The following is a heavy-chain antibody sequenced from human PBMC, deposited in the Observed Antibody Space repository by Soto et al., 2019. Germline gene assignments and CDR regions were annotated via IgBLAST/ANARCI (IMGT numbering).Heavy chain of an antibody. V-gene: IGHV1-58*01. J-gene: IGHJ6*02. Sequence: SVKVSCKASGFTFTSSAVQWVRQARGQRLEWIGWIVVGSGNTNYAQKFQERVTITRDMSTSTAYMELSSLRSEDTAVYYCAGLSHRYYYYGMDVWGQGTTVTVSS. CDR2: IVVGSGNT. D-gene: IGHD3-16*02. CDR1: GFTFTSSA. CDR3: AGLSHRYYYYGMDV.